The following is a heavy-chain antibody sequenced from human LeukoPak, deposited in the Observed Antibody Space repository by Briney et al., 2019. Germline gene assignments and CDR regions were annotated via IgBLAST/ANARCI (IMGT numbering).Heavy chain of an antibody. CDR2: ISSSSAI. D-gene: IGHD6-13*01. CDR1: GFTFSSYE. Sequence: GGSLRLSCAASGFTFSSYEMNWVRQAPGKGLEWVSYISSSSAIYYADSVKGRFTISRDNAKNSLYLQMNSLRAEDTAVYYRVRFGSRWFLDYWGQGTLVTVSS. CDR3: VRFGSRWFLDY. J-gene: IGHJ4*02. V-gene: IGHV3-48*03.